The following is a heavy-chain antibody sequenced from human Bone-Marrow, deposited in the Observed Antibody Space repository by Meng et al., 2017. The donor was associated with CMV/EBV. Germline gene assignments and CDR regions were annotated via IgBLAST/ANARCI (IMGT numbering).Heavy chain of an antibody. D-gene: IGHD2-2*01. J-gene: IGHJ6*02. CDR3: ARNRCSSTRCYYEGYGMAV. CDR2: ISYSGIT. Sequence: SETLSLTCNVSGGSVSSPSYYWTWIRQPPGKGLEWIGYISYSGITNYSPSLKSRVTISLDTSKNQFSLKLTSVTAADTAVYHCARNRCSSTRCYYEGYGMAVWGPGTTVTFYS. CDR1: GGSVSSPSYY. V-gene: IGHV4-61*01.